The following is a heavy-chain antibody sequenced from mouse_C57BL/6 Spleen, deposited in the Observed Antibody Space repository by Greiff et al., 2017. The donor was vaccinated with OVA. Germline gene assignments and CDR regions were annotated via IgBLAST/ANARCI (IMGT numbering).Heavy chain of an antibody. J-gene: IGHJ3*01. CDR2: ISYDGSN. V-gene: IGHV3-6*01. D-gene: IGHD1-1*01. Sequence: EVKLQESGPGLVKPSQSLSLTCSVTGYSIPSGYYWNWIRQFPGNKLEWMGYISYDGSNNYNPSLKNRISITRDTSKNQFLRKLNSVTTEDTATYDCARGEYTTVVPFAYWGQGTLVTVSA. CDR1: GYSIPSGYY. CDR3: ARGEYTTVVPFAY.